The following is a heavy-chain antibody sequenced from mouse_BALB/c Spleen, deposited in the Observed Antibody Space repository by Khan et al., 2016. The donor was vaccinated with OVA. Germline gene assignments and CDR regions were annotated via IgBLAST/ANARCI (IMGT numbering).Heavy chain of an antibody. CDR3: ARNRNGYFDY. J-gene: IGHJ2*01. CDR1: GFSLTNYG. V-gene: IGHV2-2*02. D-gene: IGHD1-1*02. CDR2: IWSGGIT. Sequence: QVQLKESGPGLVQPSQSLSITCTVSGFSLTNYGVHWVRQSPGKGLEWLGMIWSGGITDYNATFISRLTISKDNSRSPVFFKMNSLQASDTAIYYCARNRNGYFDYWGQGTTLTVSS.